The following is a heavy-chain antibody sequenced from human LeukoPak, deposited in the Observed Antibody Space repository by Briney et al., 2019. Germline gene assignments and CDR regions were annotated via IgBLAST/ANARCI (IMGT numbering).Heavy chain of an antibody. CDR2: ISDSGGST. CDR3: AGQLAYCGGDCWAAFDI. V-gene: IGHV3-23*01. J-gene: IGHJ3*02. D-gene: IGHD2-21*01. CDR1: GFTFSNYA. Sequence: GGSLRLSCAASGFTFSNYAMSWVRQAPGKGLEWVSAISDSGGSTYYADSVKGRFTISRDNSKNTLYLQMNSLRAEDTAVYYCAGQLAYCGGDCWAAFDIWGQGTMVTVSS.